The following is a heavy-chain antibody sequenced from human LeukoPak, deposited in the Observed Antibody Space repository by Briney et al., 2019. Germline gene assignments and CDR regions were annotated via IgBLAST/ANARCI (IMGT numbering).Heavy chain of an antibody. CDR2: FYHGGST. CDR1: GYSISTGYY. CDR3: AREIYSGYDYHY. J-gene: IGHJ4*02. D-gene: IGHD5-12*01. Sequence: SETLSLTCTVSGYSISTGYYWDWIRQPPGKGLEWIGTFYHGGSTYYNPSLKSRVTISVDTSKNQFSLNLTSVTAADTAVYYCAREIYSGYDYHYWGQGTLVTVSS. V-gene: IGHV4-38-2*02.